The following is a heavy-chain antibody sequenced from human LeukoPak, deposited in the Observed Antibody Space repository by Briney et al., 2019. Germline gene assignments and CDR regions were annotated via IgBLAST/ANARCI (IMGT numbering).Heavy chain of an antibody. V-gene: IGHV3-30*03. Sequence: GGSLRLSCAASGFIFSTYGVHWVRQAPGKGLEWVAVISYDGTNKYYADSVKGRFTISRDNSKNTLYLQMNSLRGEDTAVYYCARTVSSSPRYYYYYGMDVWGQGTTVTVSS. J-gene: IGHJ6*02. CDR3: ARTVSSSPRYYYYYGMDV. CDR2: ISYDGTNK. CDR1: GFIFSTYG. D-gene: IGHD6-6*01.